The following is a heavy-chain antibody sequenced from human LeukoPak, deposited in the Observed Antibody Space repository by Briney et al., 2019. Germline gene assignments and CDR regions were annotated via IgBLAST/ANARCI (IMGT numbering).Heavy chain of an antibody. CDR1: GGSISSYY. CDR3: ARGYCSGGSCYDAFDI. V-gene: IGHV4-59*01. J-gene: IGHJ3*02. Sequence: SETLSLTCTVSGGSISSYYWSWIRQPPGKGLEWIGYIYYSGSTNYNPSLKSRVTISVDTSKNQFSLKLSSVTAADTAVYYCARGYCSGGSCYDAFDIWGQGTMVTVSS. CDR2: IYYSGST. D-gene: IGHD2-15*01.